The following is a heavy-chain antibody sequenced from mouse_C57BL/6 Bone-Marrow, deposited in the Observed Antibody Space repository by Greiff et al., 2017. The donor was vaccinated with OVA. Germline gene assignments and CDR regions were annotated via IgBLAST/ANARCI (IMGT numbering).Heavy chain of an antibody. Sequence: VKLQQPGAELVRPGSSVKLSCKASGYTFTSYWMHWVKQRPIQGLEWIGNIDPSDSETHYNQKFKDKATLTVDKSSSTAYMQLSSLTSEDSAVYYCARSYYGSSSWFAYWGQGTLVTVSA. CDR1: GYTFTSYW. CDR3: ARSYYGSSSWFAY. CDR2: IDPSDSET. J-gene: IGHJ3*01. V-gene: IGHV1-52*01. D-gene: IGHD1-1*01.